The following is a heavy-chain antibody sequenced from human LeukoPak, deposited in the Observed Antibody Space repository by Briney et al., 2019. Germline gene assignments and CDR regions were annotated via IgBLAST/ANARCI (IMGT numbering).Heavy chain of an antibody. D-gene: IGHD2-15*01. J-gene: IGHJ4*02. Sequence: GASVKVSCKASGYTFTGYYMHWVRQAPGQGLEWMGWINPNSGGTNYAQKFQGRVTMTRDTSISTAYMELSRLRSDDTAVYYCARGPLVGYCSGGSCFPPDYWGQGTLVTVSS. CDR2: INPNSGGT. V-gene: IGHV1-2*02. CDR3: ARGPLVGYCSGGSCFPPDY. CDR1: GYTFTGYY.